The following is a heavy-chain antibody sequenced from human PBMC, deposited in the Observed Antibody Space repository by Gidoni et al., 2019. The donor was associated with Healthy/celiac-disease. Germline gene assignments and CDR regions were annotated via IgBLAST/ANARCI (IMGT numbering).Heavy chain of an antibody. D-gene: IGHD2-8*01. V-gene: IGHV3-48*01. CDR2: ISSSSSTI. J-gene: IGHJ4*02. CDR3: ARVRQYCTNGVCYPGPFDY. CDR1: GFTFSSDS. Sequence: EVQLVESGGGLVQPGGSLRLSCAASGFTFSSDSMNWVRQAPGKGLEWVSYISSSSSTIYYADSVKGRFTISRDNAKNSLYLQMNSLRAEDTAVYYCARVRQYCTNGVCYPGPFDYWGQGTLVTVSS.